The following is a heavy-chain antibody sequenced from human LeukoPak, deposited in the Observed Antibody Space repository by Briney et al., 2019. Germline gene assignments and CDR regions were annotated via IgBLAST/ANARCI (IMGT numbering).Heavy chain of an antibody. V-gene: IGHV4-61*02. CDR3: ATNRAEL. CDR1: GGSISSGSYY. D-gene: IGHD2-2*01. CDR2: VYTSGST. J-gene: IGHJ2*01. Sequence: SETLSLTCTVSGGSISSGSYYWSWIRQPAGKGLEWIGRVYTSGSTNYNPSLRSRITISLDTPKNQFSLKLNSVTAADTAVYYCATNRAELWGRGTLVTVSS.